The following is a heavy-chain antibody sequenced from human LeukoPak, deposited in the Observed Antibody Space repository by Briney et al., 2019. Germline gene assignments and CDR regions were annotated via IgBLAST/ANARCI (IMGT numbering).Heavy chain of an antibody. D-gene: IGHD3-3*01. Sequence: PSETLSLTCTVSGGSISSYYWSWIRQPPGKGLEWIGYIYYSGSTNYNPSLKSRVTISVDTSKNQFSLKLSSVTAADTAVYYCARGPPGYDFWSGPPSYFDYWGQGTLVTVSS. CDR1: GGSISSYY. CDR2: IYYSGST. CDR3: ARGPPGYDFWSGPPSYFDY. J-gene: IGHJ4*02. V-gene: IGHV4-59*01.